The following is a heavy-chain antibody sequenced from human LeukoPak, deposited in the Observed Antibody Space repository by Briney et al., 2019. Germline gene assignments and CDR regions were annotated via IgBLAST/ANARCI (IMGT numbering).Heavy chain of an antibody. V-gene: IGHV4-34*01. CDR2: INHSGST. Sequence: SETLSLTCAVYGGSFSGYYWSWIRQPPGKGLEWIGEINHSGSTNYNTSLKSRVTISVDTSKNQFSLKLSSGTAAGTAVYYCARGPPLWFGDSPFDPWGQGTLVTVSS. J-gene: IGHJ5*02. CDR1: GGSFSGYY. D-gene: IGHD3-10*01. CDR3: ARGPPLWFGDSPFDP.